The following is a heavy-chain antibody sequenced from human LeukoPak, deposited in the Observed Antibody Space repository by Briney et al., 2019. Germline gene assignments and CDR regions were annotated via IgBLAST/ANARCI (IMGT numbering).Heavy chain of an antibody. J-gene: IGHJ4*02. CDR3: ARMYSSGWYYFDY. V-gene: IGHV4-59*08. CDR2: IYYSGST. CDR1: GDSISSSY. Sequence: PSETLSLTCTVSGDSISSSYWNWIRQPPGKGLEWIGYIYYSGSTNYNPSLKSRVTISVDTSKNQFSLILSSVTAADTAVYFCARMYSSGWYYFDYWGQGTLVTVSS. D-gene: IGHD6-19*01.